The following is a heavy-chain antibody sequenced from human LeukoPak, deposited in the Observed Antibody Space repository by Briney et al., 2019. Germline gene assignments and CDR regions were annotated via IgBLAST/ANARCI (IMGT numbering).Heavy chain of an antibody. CDR3: ARGGGGAYGSGMEGFFDY. CDR1: GDSVSSNSAA. CDR2: PYYRSKWYN. V-gene: IGHV6-1*01. Sequence: SQTLSLTCAISGDSVSSNSAAWNWIRQSPSRGLEWLGRPYYRSKWYNDYAVSVKSRITINPDTSKNQFSLQLNSVTPEDTAVYYWARGGGGAYGSGMEGFFDYWGQGTLVTVSS. D-gene: IGHD3-10*01. J-gene: IGHJ4*02.